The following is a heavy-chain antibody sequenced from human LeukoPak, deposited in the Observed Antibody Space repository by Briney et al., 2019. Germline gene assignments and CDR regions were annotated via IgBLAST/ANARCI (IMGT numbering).Heavy chain of an antibody. J-gene: IGHJ6*03. CDR2: IYYSGST. Sequence: SETLSLTCTVSGGSISSSSYYWGWIRQPPGKGLEWIGSIYYSGSTNYNPSLKSRVTISVDTSKNQFSLKLSSVTAADTAVYYCARGVTMVRDFYYYYYMDVWGKGTTVTISS. D-gene: IGHD3-10*01. V-gene: IGHV4-39*07. CDR1: GGSISSSSYY. CDR3: ARGVTMVRDFYYYYYMDV.